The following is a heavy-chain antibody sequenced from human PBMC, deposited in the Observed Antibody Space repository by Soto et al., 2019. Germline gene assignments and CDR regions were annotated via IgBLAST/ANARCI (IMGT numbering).Heavy chain of an antibody. CDR1: GFSFSKYS. V-gene: IGHV3-48*02. CDR2: IGNSSNTM. D-gene: IGHD6-19*01. Sequence: EVQLVESGGGLVQPGGSLRLSCAASGFSFSKYSMNWVRQAPGKGLEWVSYIGNSSNTMYYADSVKGRFTISRDNAKTSLYLQMNSLRDDDTAVYYCVGAGHSSHWGQGTLVTVSS. CDR3: VGAGHSSH. J-gene: IGHJ4*02.